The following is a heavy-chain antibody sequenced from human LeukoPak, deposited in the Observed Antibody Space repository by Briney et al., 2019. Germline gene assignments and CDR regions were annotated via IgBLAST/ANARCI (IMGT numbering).Heavy chain of an antibody. J-gene: IGHJ6*03. V-gene: IGHV3-7*01. CDR2: IKQDGSEQ. CDR3: ARVGPSYYYYYMDA. Sequence: PGGSLRLSCSASGFTFSSSWMTWVRQAPGKGLEWVANIKQDGSEQYTADSLKSRFTISRDNDKKLVFLQMNSLRVDDTAVYYCARVGPSYYYYYMDAWGNGTTVIVSS. CDR1: GFTFSSSW.